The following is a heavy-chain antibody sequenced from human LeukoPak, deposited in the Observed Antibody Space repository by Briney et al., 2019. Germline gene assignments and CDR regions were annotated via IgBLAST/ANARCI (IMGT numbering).Heavy chain of an antibody. J-gene: IGHJ4*02. CDR3: ARIPSAYPYGQALDY. Sequence: SETLSLTCTVSGGSISSSSYYWGWLRQPPGKGLEWIGSFYYSGSTYYNPSLKSRVTISVDTSKNQFSLKLSSVTAADTAVYYCARIPSAYPYGQALDYWGQGTLVTVSS. V-gene: IGHV4-39*01. CDR2: FYYSGST. D-gene: IGHD2-21*01. CDR1: GGSISSSSYY.